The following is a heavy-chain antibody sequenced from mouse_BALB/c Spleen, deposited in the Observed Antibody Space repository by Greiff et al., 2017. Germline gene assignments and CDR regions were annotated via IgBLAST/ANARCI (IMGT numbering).Heavy chain of an antibody. CDR3: ARYDYDEGGYYAMDY. CDR1: GFTFSSFG. V-gene: IGHV5-17*02. Sequence: EVKLQESGGGLVQPGGSRKLSCAASGFTFSSFGMHWVRQAPEKGLEWVAYISSGSSTIYYADTVKGRFTISRDNPKNTLFLQMTSLRSEDTAMYYCARYDYDEGGYYAMDYWGQGTSVTVSS. CDR2: ISSGSSTI. J-gene: IGHJ4*01. D-gene: IGHD2-4*01.